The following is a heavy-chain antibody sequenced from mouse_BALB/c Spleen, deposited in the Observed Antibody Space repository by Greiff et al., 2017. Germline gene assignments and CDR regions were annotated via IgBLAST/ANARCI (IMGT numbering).Heavy chain of an antibody. J-gene: IGHJ4*01. Sequence: EVKLVESGGGLVKPGGSLKLSCAASGFTFSSYTMSWVRQTPEKRLEWVATISSGGSYTYYPDSVKGRFTISRDNAKNTLYLQMSSLKSEDTAMYYCTRDEGLRRGGYAMDYWGQGTSVTVSS. V-gene: IGHV5-6-4*01. CDR2: ISSGGSYT. CDR3: TRDEGLRRGGYAMDY. D-gene: IGHD2-4*01. CDR1: GFTFSSYT.